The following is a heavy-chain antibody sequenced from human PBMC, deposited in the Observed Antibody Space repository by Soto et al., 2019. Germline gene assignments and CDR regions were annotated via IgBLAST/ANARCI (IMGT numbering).Heavy chain of an antibody. Sequence: QLQLQESGPGLLKPSETLSVTCTVSGGSISSSSYYWGWIRQPPGKGLEWIGSIFYSGSTYDNPSLKSRVTVSVDTSKNQCSLKLSSVTAADTAVYYCASHFRRYCSSTSCYDWFDPWGQGTLVTVSS. CDR1: GGSISSSSYY. CDR2: IFYSGST. D-gene: IGHD2-2*01. CDR3: ASHFRRYCSSTSCYDWFDP. V-gene: IGHV4-39*01. J-gene: IGHJ5*02.